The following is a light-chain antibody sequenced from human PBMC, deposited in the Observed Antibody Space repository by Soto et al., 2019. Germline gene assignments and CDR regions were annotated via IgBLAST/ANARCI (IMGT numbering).Light chain of an antibody. CDR3: SSYTSSSTVV. CDR2: NLS. V-gene: IGLV2-14*01. CDR1: SSDVGGYNY. Sequence: QSALTQPASVSGSPGQSITISCTGTSSDVGGYNYVSWYQQHPGKAPKLMIYNLSNRPSGVSNRFSGSKSGNTASLIISGLQDEDEADYYCSSYTSSSTVVFGGGTKVTVL. J-gene: IGLJ2*01.